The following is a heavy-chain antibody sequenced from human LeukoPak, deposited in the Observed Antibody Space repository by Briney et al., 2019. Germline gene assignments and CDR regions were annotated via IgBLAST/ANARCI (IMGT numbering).Heavy chain of an antibody. V-gene: IGHV3-23*01. CDR1: GFTFSSYA. Sequence: GGSLRLSCAASGFTFSSYAMSWVRQAPGKGLEWVSAISGSGGSTYYADSVKGRFTISRDNSKNTLYLQMNSLRAEDTAVYYCAKGGVLRYFDWLVQYYFDYWGQGTLVTVSS. D-gene: IGHD3-9*01. CDR3: AKGGVLRYFDWLVQYYFDY. CDR2: ISGSGGST. J-gene: IGHJ4*02.